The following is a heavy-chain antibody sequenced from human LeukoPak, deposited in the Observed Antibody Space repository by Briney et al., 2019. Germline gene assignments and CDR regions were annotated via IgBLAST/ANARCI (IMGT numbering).Heavy chain of an antibody. V-gene: IGHV1-69*04. CDR3: ASSVFYGSGSYYPLNYYYYGMDV. CDR2: IIPILGIA. CDR1: GGTFSSYA. J-gene: IGHJ6*02. D-gene: IGHD3-10*01. Sequence: SVEVSCKASGGTFSSYAISWVRQAPGQGLEWMGRIIPILGIANYAQKFQGRVTITADKSTSTAYMELSSLRSEDTAVYYCASSVFYGSGSYYPLNYYYYGMDVWGQGTTVTVSS.